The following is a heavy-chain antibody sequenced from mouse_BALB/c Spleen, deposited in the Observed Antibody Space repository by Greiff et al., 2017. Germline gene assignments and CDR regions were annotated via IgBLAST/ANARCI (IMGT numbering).Heavy chain of an antibody. Sequence: QVQLQQSGAELVKPGASVKLSCKTSGYTFTSYWIQWVKQRPGQGLGWIGEIFPGTGTTYYNEKFKGKATLTIDTSSSTAYMQLSSLTSEDSAVYCCAKSPRYAAMDYWGQGTSVTVSS. V-gene: IGHV1S132*01. CDR1: GYTFTSYW. D-gene: IGHD2-14*01. J-gene: IGHJ4*01. CDR3: AKSPRYAAMDY. CDR2: IFPGTGTT.